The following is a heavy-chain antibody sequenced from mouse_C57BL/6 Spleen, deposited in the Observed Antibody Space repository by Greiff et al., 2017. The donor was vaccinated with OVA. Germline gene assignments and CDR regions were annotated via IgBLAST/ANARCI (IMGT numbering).Heavy chain of an antibody. D-gene: IGHD2-4*01. CDR2: IWTGGGT. Sequence: QVQLQQSGPGLVAPSQSLSITCTVSGFSLTSYAISWVRQPPGKGLEWLGVIWTGGGTNYNSALKSRLSISKDNSKSQVFLKMNSLQTDDTARYYCARNLDDYDGAWFAYWGQVTLVTVSA. CDR1: GFSLTSYA. CDR3: ARNLDDYDGAWFAY. V-gene: IGHV2-9-1*01. J-gene: IGHJ3*01.